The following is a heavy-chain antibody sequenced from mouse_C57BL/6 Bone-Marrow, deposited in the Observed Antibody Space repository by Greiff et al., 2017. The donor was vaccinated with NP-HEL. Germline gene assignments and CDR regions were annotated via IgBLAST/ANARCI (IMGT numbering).Heavy chain of an antibody. CDR2: IHPNSGST. Sequence: QVQLQQSVAELVRPGASVKLSCKASGYTFTSYWMHWVKQRPGQGLEWIGMIHPNSGSTNYNEKFKSKATLTVDKSSSTAYMQLSSLTSEDSAVYYCARRGIYYDYDEFAYWGQGTLVTVSA. D-gene: IGHD2-4*01. CDR3: ARRGIYYDYDEFAY. CDR1: GYTFTSYW. V-gene: IGHV1-64*01. J-gene: IGHJ3*01.